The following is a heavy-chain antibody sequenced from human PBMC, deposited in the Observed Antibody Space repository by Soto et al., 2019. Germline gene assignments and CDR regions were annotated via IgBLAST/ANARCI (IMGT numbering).Heavy chain of an antibody. J-gene: IGHJ4*02. CDR1: GYTFTSYA. CDR3: ARSIVVVTALDY. Sequence: QVQLVQSGAEEKKPGASVKVSCKASGYTFTSYAMHWVRQAPGQRLEWMGWINAGNGNTKYSQKFQGRVTITRDPTAITAYMELSSLRSEDTAVYYCARSIVVVTALDYWGQGTLVTVSS. D-gene: IGHD2-21*02. CDR2: INAGNGNT. V-gene: IGHV1-3*05.